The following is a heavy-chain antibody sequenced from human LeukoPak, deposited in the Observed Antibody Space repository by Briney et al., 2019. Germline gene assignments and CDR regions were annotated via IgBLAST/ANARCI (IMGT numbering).Heavy chain of an antibody. Sequence: PGGSLRLSCAASGFTFSSYWMHWVRQAPGKGLVWVSRINTDGSTTSYADSVKGRFTISRDNAKNTLYLQMNTLRAEDTAVYYCARDDWGYSYAKNCFDPWGQGTLVAVSS. J-gene: IGHJ5*02. D-gene: IGHD5-18*01. CDR3: ARDDWGYSYAKNCFDP. CDR1: GFTFSSYW. V-gene: IGHV3-74*01. CDR2: INTDGSTT.